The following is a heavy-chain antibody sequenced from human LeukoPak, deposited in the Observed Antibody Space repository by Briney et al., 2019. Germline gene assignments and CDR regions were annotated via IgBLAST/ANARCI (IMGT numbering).Heavy chain of an antibody. V-gene: IGHV1-69*06. D-gene: IGHD5-12*01. CDR2: IIPIFGTA. CDR3: ARALVDIVATTYFDY. Sequence: SVKVSCKASGGTFSSYAISWVRQAPGQGLGWMGGIIPIFGTANYAQKFQGRVTITADKSTSTAYMELSSLRSEDTAVYYCARALVDIVATTYFDYWGQGTLVTVSS. CDR1: GGTFSSYA. J-gene: IGHJ4*02.